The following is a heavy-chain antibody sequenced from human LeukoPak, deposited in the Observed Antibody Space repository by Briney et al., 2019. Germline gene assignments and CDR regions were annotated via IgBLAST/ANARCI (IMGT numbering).Heavy chain of an antibody. CDR3: ARHETDFWSDYSSRPIDY. J-gene: IGHJ4*02. CDR2: TYYSGST. V-gene: IGHV4-39*01. CDR1: VGSISSSSYY. Sequence: PSETLSLTCTVSVGSISSSSYYWGWIRQPPGKGLEWIGSTYYSGSTYYNPSLKSRVTISVDTSKNQFSLKLSSVTAADTAVYYCARHETDFWSDYSSRPIDYWGQGTLVTVSS. D-gene: IGHD3-3*01.